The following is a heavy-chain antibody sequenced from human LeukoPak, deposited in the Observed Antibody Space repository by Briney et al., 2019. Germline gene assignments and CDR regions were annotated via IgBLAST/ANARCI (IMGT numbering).Heavy chain of an antibody. CDR1: GYTFTNYY. CDR3: ARGSNRDY. J-gene: IGHJ4*02. Sequence: ASVKVSCKASGYTFTNYYIHWVRQAPGQGLEWMGWINPNTGGTNYAQKFQGRVTMTRDTSISTAYMELSRLGSEDTAVYYCARGSNRDYWGQGTLVTVSS. D-gene: IGHD2-8*01. CDR2: INPNTGGT. V-gene: IGHV1-2*02.